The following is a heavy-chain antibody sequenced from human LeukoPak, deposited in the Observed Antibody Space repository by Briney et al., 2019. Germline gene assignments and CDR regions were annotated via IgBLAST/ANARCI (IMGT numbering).Heavy chain of an antibody. V-gene: IGHV4-59*02. CDR1: GVSVSSSY. CDR3: ARGVYGAYFDY. CDR2: ITYSGDT. J-gene: IGHJ4*02. Sequence: SETLSLTCAISGVSVSSSYWSWFRQPPGRGLEWIGFITYSGDTKYNPSLKSRVTMSIDTSKNQFSLKLSSVTAADTAVYYCARGVYGAYFDYWGQGTLVTVSS. D-gene: IGHD4-17*01.